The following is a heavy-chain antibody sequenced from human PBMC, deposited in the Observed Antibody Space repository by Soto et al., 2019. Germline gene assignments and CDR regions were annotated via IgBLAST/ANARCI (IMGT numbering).Heavy chain of an antibody. J-gene: IGHJ4*02. Sequence: GGSLRLSCAASGFTFSSYGMHWVRQAPGKGLEWVAVIWYDGSNKYYADSVKGRFTISRDNSKNTLYLQMNSLRAEDTAVYYCARLTGYSSSWCDYWGQGTLVTVSS. D-gene: IGHD6-13*01. CDR3: ARLTGYSSSWCDY. CDR2: IWYDGSNK. V-gene: IGHV3-33*01. CDR1: GFTFSSYG.